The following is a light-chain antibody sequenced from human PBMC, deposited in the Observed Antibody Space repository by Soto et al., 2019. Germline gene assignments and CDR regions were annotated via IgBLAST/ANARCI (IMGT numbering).Light chain of an antibody. Sequence: EIQMTLSPSTLSASVGDRVTITCRASQSIGRWLAWYQQKPGEAPKLLIYKASNLESGVSSRFSGSGSGTEFTLTISSLQPDDSATYYCQQYDVYSPWMFGQGTKVDIK. CDR3: QQYDVYSPWM. V-gene: IGKV1-5*03. CDR1: QSIGRW. CDR2: KAS. J-gene: IGKJ1*01.